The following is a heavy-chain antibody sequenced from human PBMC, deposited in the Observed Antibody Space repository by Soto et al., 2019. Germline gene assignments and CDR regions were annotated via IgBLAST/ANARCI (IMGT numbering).Heavy chain of an antibody. V-gene: IGHV3-23*01. Sequence: EVQLLESGGDLVQPGGSLRLSCAASGFTFSSYAMNWVRQTPGKGLQWVSAISGSGGNTYYADSVKGRFTISRDNSKNSLYLQMNNLRVDDTAVYFCARAYLGRLPRRADYYYAMDVWGRGTTVTVSS. CDR2: ISGSGGNT. CDR1: GFTFSSYA. CDR3: ARAYLGRLPRRADYYYAMDV. J-gene: IGHJ6*02. D-gene: IGHD1-26*01.